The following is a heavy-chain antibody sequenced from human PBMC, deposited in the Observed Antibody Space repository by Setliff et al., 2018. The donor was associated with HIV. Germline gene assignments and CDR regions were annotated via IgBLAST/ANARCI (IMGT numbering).Heavy chain of an antibody. CDR2: MTAANGNT. J-gene: IGHJ4*02. Sequence: GASVKVSCKASGDTFTTYSIHWVRQAPGQRPEWMGYMTAANGNTEYSPKFRDRVTITRDTSARAAHVEVIGLRSDDTAVYYCATGQHSGSWTIDQWGQGTRVTVSS. D-gene: IGHD6-13*01. CDR1: GDTFTTYS. CDR3: ATGQHSGSWTIDQ. V-gene: IGHV1-3*01.